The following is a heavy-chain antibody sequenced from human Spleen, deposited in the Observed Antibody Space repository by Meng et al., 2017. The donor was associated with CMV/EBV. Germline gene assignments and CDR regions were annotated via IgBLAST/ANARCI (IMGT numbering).Heavy chain of an antibody. CDR2: IYYSGPT. CDR3: ARPLDFWSEWRD. J-gene: IGHJ4*02. D-gene: IGHD3-3*01. Sequence: SETLSLTCVVSGGSISDSSYYWGWIRQPPGKGLEWIGSIYYSGPTYYNPSLRSRVTISVDSSKSQFSLKLSAVTAADTAVYYCARPLDFWSEWRDWGQGTLVTVSS. V-gene: IGHV4-39*01. CDR1: GGSISDSSYY.